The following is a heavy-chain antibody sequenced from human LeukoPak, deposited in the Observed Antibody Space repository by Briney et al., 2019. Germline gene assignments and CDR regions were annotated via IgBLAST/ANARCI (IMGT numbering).Heavy chain of an antibody. CDR1: GYTFTNYG. CDR2: ISAYNGNT. V-gene: IGHV1-18*01. CDR3: ARARLLRYYDWLLYHSNWFDP. Sequence: ASVTVSCKASGYTFTNYGISWVRQAPGQGLEWMGWISAYNGNTNYAQKLQGRVTMTTDTSTSTAYMELRSLRSDDTAVYYCARARLLRYYDWLLYHSNWFDPWGQGTLVTVSS. D-gene: IGHD3-9*01. J-gene: IGHJ5*02.